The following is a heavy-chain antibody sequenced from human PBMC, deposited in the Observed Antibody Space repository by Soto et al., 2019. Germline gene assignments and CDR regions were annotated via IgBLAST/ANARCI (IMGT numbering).Heavy chain of an antibody. CDR1: GGSISSSNW. Sequence: QVQLQESGPGLVKPSGTLSLTCAVSGGSISSSNWWSWVSQPPGKGLEWIGEIYHSGSTNYNPSLTVRVTVSVDKSKIQFSLKLSSVTAADSSVYYCARVADTAMVGFDYWGQGTLVTVSS. CDR2: IYHSGST. J-gene: IGHJ4*02. CDR3: ARVADTAMVGFDY. V-gene: IGHV4-4*02. D-gene: IGHD5-18*01.